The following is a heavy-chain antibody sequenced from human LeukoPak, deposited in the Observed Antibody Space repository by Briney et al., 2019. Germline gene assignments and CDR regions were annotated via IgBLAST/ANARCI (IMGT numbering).Heavy chain of an antibody. V-gene: IGHV1-2*02. CDR3: ARAAGRDWYHFDF. Sequence: ASVRVSCKSCGYSFTVYDMHWVRQAPGQGLEWMGWINLYSGGTHYSQKFQGRVTMTLDTSFNAASMELSTLASDDTAVYYCARAAGRDWYHFDFWGQGSLVTVSS. CDR1: GYSFTVYD. CDR2: INLYSGGT. D-gene: IGHD3/OR15-3a*01. J-gene: IGHJ4*02.